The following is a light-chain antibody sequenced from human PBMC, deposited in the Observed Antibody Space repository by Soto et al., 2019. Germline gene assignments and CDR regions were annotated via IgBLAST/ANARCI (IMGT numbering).Light chain of an antibody. CDR2: EVS. V-gene: IGLV2-14*01. CDR1: SSDIGGYDY. J-gene: IGLJ2*01. Sequence: QSVLTQPASVSGSPGQSITISCTGTSSDIGGYDYVSWYQQHPGKAPKIMIYEVSNRPSGVSNRFSGSKSGNTASLSISGLQAEDEADYYCSSYRSSGTVVFGGGTKLTVL. CDR3: SSYRSSGTVV.